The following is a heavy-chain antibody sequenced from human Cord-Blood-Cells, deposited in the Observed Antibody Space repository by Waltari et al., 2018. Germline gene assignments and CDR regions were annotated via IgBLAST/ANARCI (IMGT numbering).Heavy chain of an antibody. D-gene: IGHD6-19*01. Sequence: QVQLQESGPGLVKPSQTLSLTCTVSGGSIRSGSYYWSWNRQPAGKGLEWIGYIYTIGSTNYNPALKSRVTISVDTSKNPFSLKLSSVTAADTAVYYCARLTGYSSGWYAFDIWGQGTMVTVSS. CDR1: GGSIRSGSYY. J-gene: IGHJ3*02. CDR3: ARLTGYSSGWYAFDI. V-gene: IGHV4-61*09. CDR2: IYTIGST.